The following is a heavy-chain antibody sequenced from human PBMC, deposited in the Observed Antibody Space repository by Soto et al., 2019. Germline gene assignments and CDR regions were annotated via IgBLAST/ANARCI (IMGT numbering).Heavy chain of an antibody. V-gene: IGHV3-21*01. CDR3: ARDVNVEMATMAAFDI. J-gene: IGHJ3*02. D-gene: IGHD5-12*01. Sequence: LRLSCAASGFTFSSYSMNWVRQAPGKGLEWVSSISSSSSYIYYADSVKGRFTISRDNAKNSLYLQMNSLRAEDTAVYYCARDVNVEMATMAAFDIRGQGTMVTVSS. CDR1: GFTFSSYS. CDR2: ISSSSSYI.